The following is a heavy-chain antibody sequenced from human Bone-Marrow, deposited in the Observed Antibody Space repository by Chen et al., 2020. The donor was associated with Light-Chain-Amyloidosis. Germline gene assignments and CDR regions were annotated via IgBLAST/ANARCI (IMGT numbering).Heavy chain of an antibody. D-gene: IGHD2-15*01. CDR2: INGEESST. Sequence: EVQLVESGGGLVQPGGSLRLSCAASGFTFSSYWMHGVRQAPGKGLVWVSRINGEESSTSYADSVKGRFTISRDNAKNTLYLQMNRLRAEDTAVYYCARAYCSGDSCPNSLGYWGQGTLVTVSS. J-gene: IGHJ4*02. CDR3: ARAYCSGDSCPNSLGY. CDR1: GFTFSSYW. V-gene: IGHV3-74*01.